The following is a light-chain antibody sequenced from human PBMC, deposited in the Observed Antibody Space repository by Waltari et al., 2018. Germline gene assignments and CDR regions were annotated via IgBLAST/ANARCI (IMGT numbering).Light chain of an antibody. Sequence: QSMLTQPPSASGPPGQRVTISCAGTYSDDGNNVVNWYQQVPGTAPKLLVYRNDRRRSGGPDRFSCSKTGSSASLAISGRRSEDEGDYYCASWDDSLDGHWAFGGGTKLTVL. J-gene: IGLJ2*01. CDR3: ASWDDSLDGHWA. CDR2: RND. CDR1: YSDDGNNV. V-gene: IGLV1-44*01.